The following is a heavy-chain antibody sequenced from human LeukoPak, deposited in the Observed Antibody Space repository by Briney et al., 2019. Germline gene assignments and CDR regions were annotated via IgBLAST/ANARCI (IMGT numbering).Heavy chain of an antibody. V-gene: IGHV4-34*01. CDR1: GGSFSGYY. CDR3: ARGRSVAGYYYYGMDV. D-gene: IGHD6-19*01. CDR2: INHSGST. Sequence: SETLSLTCAVYGGSFSGYYWSWIRQPPGKGLEWIGEINHSGSTNYNPSLKSRVTISLDTSKNQFSLKLSSVTAADTAVYYCARGRSVAGYYYYGMDVWGQGTTVTVSS. J-gene: IGHJ6*02.